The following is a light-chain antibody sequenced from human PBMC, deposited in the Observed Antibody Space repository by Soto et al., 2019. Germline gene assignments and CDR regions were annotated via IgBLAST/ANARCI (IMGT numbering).Light chain of an antibody. V-gene: IGLV2-14*01. J-gene: IGLJ3*02. CDR2: EVS. CDR3: SSYTSSTTLV. Sequence: QSALTQSASVSGSPGQSITISCTGTSSDVGGYNYVSWYQQHPGKAPKLVIYEVSNRPSGVSNRFSGSKSVNTASLTISGLQAEDEADYYCSSYTSSTTLVFGGGTKLTVL. CDR1: SSDVGGYNY.